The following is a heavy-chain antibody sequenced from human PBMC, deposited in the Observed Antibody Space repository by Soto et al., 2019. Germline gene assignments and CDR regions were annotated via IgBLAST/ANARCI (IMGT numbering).Heavy chain of an antibody. Sequence: GGSLRLSCAASGFTFSSYAMSWVRQAPGKGLEWVSAISGSGGSTYYADSVRGRFTISRDNSKNTLYLQMNSLRAEDTAVYYCAKDRWIVAAAGNFDYWGQGTLVTVSS. CDR3: AKDRWIVAAAGNFDY. V-gene: IGHV3-23*01. D-gene: IGHD6-13*01. CDR2: ISGSGGST. J-gene: IGHJ4*02. CDR1: GFTFSSYA.